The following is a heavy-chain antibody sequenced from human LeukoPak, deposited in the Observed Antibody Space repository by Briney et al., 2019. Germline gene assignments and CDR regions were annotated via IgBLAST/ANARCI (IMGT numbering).Heavy chain of an antibody. CDR1: GYTFTGYY. J-gene: IGHJ3*02. CDR3: ARAGTMRSDDAFDI. V-gene: IGHV1-2*02. Sequence: ASVKVSCKASGYTFTGYYMHWVRQAPGQGLGWMGWINPNSGGTNYAQKFQGRVTMTRDTSISTAYMELSRLRSDDTAVYYCARAGTMRSDDAFDIWGQGTMVTVSS. D-gene: IGHD2-2*01. CDR2: INPNSGGT.